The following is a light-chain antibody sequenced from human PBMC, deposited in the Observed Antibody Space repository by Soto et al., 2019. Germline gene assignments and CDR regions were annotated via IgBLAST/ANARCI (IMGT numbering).Light chain of an antibody. CDR2: EAT. CDR3: FSFTTTSTHV. CDR1: NNDVGGYRL. Sequence: QSALDQPASVSGSPGQSITISCTGTNNDVGGYRLVSWYQQYSGKAPKLIIYEATKRPSGVSNRFSGSKSGNTAYLTISGLQVEDEAEYFCFSFTTTSTHVFGTGTKLSVL. J-gene: IGLJ1*01. V-gene: IGLV2-14*02.